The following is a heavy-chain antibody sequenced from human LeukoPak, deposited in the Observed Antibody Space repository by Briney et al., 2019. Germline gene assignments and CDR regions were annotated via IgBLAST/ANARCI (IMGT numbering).Heavy chain of an antibody. J-gene: IGHJ4*02. V-gene: IGHV3-23*01. D-gene: IGHD3-22*01. CDR1: GFTVSNNY. Sequence: GGSLRLSCADSGFTVSNNYMSWVRQAPGKGLEWVSAISGSGGSTYYADSVKGRFTISRDNSKNTLYLQMNSLRAEDTAVYYCAKDDSSGYYPQYYFDYWGQGTLVTVSS. CDR2: ISGSGGST. CDR3: AKDDSSGYYPQYYFDY.